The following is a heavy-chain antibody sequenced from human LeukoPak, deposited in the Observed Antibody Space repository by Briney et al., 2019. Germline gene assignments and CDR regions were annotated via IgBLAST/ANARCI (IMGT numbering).Heavy chain of an antibody. J-gene: IGHJ3*02. Sequence: SETLSLTCTVSGGSISSYYWSWIRQPPGKGLEWIGYIYDSGSTNYNPSLKSRVTISVDTSKNQFSLTLSPVTAADTAVYYCACLTTADAFDIWGQGTMVTVSS. CDR3: ACLTTADAFDI. CDR2: IYDSGST. D-gene: IGHD3-22*01. CDR1: GGSISSYY. V-gene: IGHV4-59*01.